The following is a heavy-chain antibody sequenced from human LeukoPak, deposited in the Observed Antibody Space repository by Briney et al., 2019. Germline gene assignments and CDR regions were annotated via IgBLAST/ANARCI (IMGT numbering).Heavy chain of an antibody. CDR1: EVTFRSFC. V-gene: IGHV3-7*01. CDR3: ARLSDY. CDR2: IKKDGSEK. Sequence: GGSLRLSGAASEVTFRSFCMSWVGKAPGKGLDGVASIKKDGSEKYYVDSVKGRFTISRDNAKNSLYLQMNSLRAEETAGYYCARLSDYWGQGTLVTVSS. J-gene: IGHJ4*02.